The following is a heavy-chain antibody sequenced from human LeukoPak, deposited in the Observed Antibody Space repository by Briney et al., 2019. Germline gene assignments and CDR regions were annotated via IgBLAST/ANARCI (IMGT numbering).Heavy chain of an antibody. CDR2: IYYSGST. J-gene: IGHJ4*02. Sequence: SETLSLTCTVSGDSISSSSYYWGWIRQPPGKGLEWIGSIYYSGSTYYNPSLKSRVTISVDTSKNQFSLKLSSVTAADTAVYYCARWVDTAMVIDYWGQGTLVTVSS. D-gene: IGHD5-18*01. CDR3: ARWVDTAMVIDY. V-gene: IGHV4-39*07. CDR1: GDSISSSSYY.